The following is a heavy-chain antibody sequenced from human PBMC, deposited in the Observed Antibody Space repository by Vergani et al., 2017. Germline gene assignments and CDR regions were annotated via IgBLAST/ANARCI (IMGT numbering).Heavy chain of an antibody. V-gene: IGHV1-18*01. CDR1: GYTFTSYG. CDR3: ARGFGGLRGYYYGMDV. D-gene: IGHD3-10*01. CDR2: ISAYNGNT. J-gene: IGHJ6*02. Sequence: QVQLVQSGAEVKKPGASVKVSCKASGYTFTSYGISWVRQAPGQGLEWMGRISAYNGNTNYAQKLQGRVTMTTNTSTSTAYMELMSLRSDGTAVYYCARGFGGLRGYYYGMDVWGQGTTVTVSS.